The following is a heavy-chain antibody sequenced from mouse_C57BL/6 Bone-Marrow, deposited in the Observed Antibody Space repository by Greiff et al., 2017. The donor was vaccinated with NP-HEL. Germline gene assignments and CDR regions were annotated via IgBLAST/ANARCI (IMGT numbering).Heavy chain of an antibody. CDR3: ARVSGSY. D-gene: IGHD1-3*01. CDR2: INPNNGGT. Sequence: VQLQQSGPELVKPGASVKISCKASGYTFTDYYMNWVKQSHGKSLEWIGDINPNNGGTSYHQKFKGKATLTVDKSSSTAYMELRSLTSEDSAVYYCARVSGSYWGQGTLVTVSA. CDR1: GYTFTDYY. J-gene: IGHJ3*01. V-gene: IGHV1-26*01.